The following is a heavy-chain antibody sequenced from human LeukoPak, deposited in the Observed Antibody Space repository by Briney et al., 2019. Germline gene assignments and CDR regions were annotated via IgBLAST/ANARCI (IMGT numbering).Heavy chain of an antibody. J-gene: IGHJ6*02. CDR1: GFTLSSYW. CDR3: ARLNDVWDYYYYGMDV. Sequence: GGSLRLSCAASGFTLSSYWMTWVRQAPGKGLEWVANIKQDGSEKNYVDSVKGRFTISRDNAKNSLFLQMNSLRAEDTAVYYCARLNDVWDYYYYGMDVWGQGTTVTVSS. D-gene: IGHD1-1*01. CDR2: IKQDGSEK. V-gene: IGHV3-7*01.